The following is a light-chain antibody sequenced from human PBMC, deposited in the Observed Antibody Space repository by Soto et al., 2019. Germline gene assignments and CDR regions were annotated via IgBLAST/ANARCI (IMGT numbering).Light chain of an antibody. CDR1: QSVSSSY. V-gene: IGKV3-20*01. CDR3: QQYGSSPPLYT. CDR2: GAS. Sequence: EIVLTQSPGTLSLSPGERATLSCRASQSVSSSYLAWYQQKPGQAPRLLIYGASSRATGIPDRFSGSGSGTDFTLTXSRLEPEDFAVYYCQQYGSSPPLYTFGXG. J-gene: IGKJ2*01.